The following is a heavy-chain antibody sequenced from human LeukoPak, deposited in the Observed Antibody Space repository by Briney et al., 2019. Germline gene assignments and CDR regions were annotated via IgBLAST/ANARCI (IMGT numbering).Heavy chain of an antibody. J-gene: IGHJ3*02. CDR3: AGFYDILTGRPI. Sequence: GGSLRLSCAAPGFTFSSYAMSWVRQAPGKGLEWVSAISGSGGSTYCADSVKGRFTISRDNSKNTLYLQMNSLRAEDTAVYYCAGFYDILTGRPIWGQGTMVTVSS. D-gene: IGHD3-9*01. CDR2: ISGSGGST. V-gene: IGHV3-23*01. CDR1: GFTFSSYA.